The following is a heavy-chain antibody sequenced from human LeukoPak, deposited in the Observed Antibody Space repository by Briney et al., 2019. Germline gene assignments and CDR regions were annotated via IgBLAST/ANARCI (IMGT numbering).Heavy chain of an antibody. CDR3: ARDSERGTIPPFEYSSSSNWFDP. Sequence: SETLSLTGTVSGNSISSGDNYWSWIRQPAGKGLEWIGRIYTSGSTNYNPSLKSRVTISGDTSKNQFSLRLSSVTAADTAVYYCARDSERGTIPPFEYSSSSNWFDPWGQGTLVTVSS. D-gene: IGHD6-6*01. V-gene: IGHV4-61*02. J-gene: IGHJ5*02. CDR2: IYTSGST. CDR1: GNSISSGDNY.